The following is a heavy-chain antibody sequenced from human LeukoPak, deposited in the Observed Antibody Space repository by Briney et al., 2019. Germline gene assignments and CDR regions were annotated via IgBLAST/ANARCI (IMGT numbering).Heavy chain of an antibody. J-gene: IGHJ4*02. CDR1: RYSFTSYW. V-gene: IGHV5-51*01. CDR3: ARHYSNLLPFDY. Sequence: GESLKISYKGSRYSFTSYWNGWVRQMPGKGLEWMGIIYPADSDTRYSPSFQGQVTISADKSISTAYLQWSSLKASDTAMYYCARHYSNLLPFDYWGQGTLVTVSS. CDR2: IYPADSDT. D-gene: IGHD4-11*01.